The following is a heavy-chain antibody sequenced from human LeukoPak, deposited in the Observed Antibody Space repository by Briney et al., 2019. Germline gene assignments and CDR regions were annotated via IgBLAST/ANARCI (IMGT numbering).Heavy chain of an antibody. D-gene: IGHD3-22*01. CDR2: INKDGSEK. J-gene: IGHJ4*02. V-gene: IGHV3-7*01. Sequence: GGSLRLSCAASGFTFSRHWMSWVRQAPGKGLEWVANINKDGSEKHYVDSEKGRFTISRDNAKNSLYLQMNSLRAEDTAVYYCAREEGIDGSGYYYVLGYWGQGTLVTVSS. CDR3: AREEGIDGSGYYYVLGY. CDR1: GFTFSRHW.